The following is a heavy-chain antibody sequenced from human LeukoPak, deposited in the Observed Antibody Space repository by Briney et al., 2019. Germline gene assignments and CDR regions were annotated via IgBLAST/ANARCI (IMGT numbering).Heavy chain of an antibody. J-gene: IGHJ4*02. CDR3: ARSMVRGMPDY. Sequence: ASVKVSCTASGYTFTSYDINWVRQAPGQGLEWMGWMNPNSGNTGYAQKFQGRVTITADTSTSTAYMELSSLRSEDTAVYYCARSMVRGMPDYWGQGTLVTVSS. V-gene: IGHV1-8*03. CDR1: GYTFTSYD. D-gene: IGHD3-10*01. CDR2: MNPNSGNT.